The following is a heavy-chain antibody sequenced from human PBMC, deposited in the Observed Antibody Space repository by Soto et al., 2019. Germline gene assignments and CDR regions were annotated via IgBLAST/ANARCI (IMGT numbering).Heavy chain of an antibody. J-gene: IGHJ6*04. CDR3: ARVTIWVYADV. CDR1: GFTFSDYY. CDR2: ISSSGSSI. V-gene: IGHV3-11*01. Sequence: QVQLVESGGGLVKPGGSLRLSCTASGFTFSDYYMSWIRQAPGKGLEWVSYISSSGSSIYYADSVRGRLTISRDNAKNSLYLQMNSLRAEDTAVYYCARVTIWVYADVWGKGTTVTVSS. D-gene: IGHD3-3*01.